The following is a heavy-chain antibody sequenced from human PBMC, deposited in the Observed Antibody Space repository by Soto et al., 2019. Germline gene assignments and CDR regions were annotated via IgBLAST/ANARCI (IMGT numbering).Heavy chain of an antibody. D-gene: IGHD3-3*01. CDR2: ISYDGSNK. CDR1: GFTFSSYA. V-gene: IGHV3-30-3*01. CDR3: ARDHPLPDFPNWFDP. Sequence: QVQLVESGGGVVQPGRSLRLSCAASGFTFSSYAMRWVRQAPGKGLEWVAVISYDGSNKYYADSVKGRFTISRDNSKNTLYLQMNSLRAEDTAVYYCARDHPLPDFPNWFDPWGQGTLVTVSS. J-gene: IGHJ5*02.